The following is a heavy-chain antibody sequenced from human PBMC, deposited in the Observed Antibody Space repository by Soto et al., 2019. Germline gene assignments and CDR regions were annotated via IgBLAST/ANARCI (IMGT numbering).Heavy chain of an antibody. CDR3: ARDGDCSGGSCSSLFDY. J-gene: IGHJ4*02. V-gene: IGHV3-48*03. CDR2: ISRSGSTI. CDR1: GFTFSSYE. D-gene: IGHD2-15*01. Sequence: EVQLVESGGGLVQPGGSLRLSCAASGFTFSSYEMNWVRQAPGKGVERVSYISRSGSTIYYADSVKGRFTISRDNAKHSLYLQMDSLRADDTAVYYCARDGDCSGGSCSSLFDYWGQGTLVTVSS.